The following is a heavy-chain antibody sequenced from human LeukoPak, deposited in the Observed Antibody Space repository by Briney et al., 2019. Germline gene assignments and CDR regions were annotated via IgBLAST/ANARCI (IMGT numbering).Heavy chain of an antibody. CDR3: ARMTAMVRGVVEDY. CDR2: IIPIFGTA. J-gene: IGHJ4*02. D-gene: IGHD3-10*01. V-gene: IGHV1-69*06. Sequence: SVKVSCKASGGTFSSYAISWVRQAPGQGLEWMGGIIPIFGTANYAQKFQGRVTITADKSTSTAYMELSSLRSEDTAVYYCARMTAMVRGVVEDYWGQGTLVTVSS. CDR1: GGTFSSYA.